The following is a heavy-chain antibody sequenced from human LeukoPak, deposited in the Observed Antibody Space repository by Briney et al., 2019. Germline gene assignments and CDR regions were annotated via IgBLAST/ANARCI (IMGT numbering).Heavy chain of an antibody. CDR2: ITGSGGST. Sequence: GGSLRLSCAASGFTFSTYGMSWVRQAPGKGLEWVSAITGSGGSTCCADSVKGRFTISRDNSKNTLYLQINSLRVEDTAVYYCARDQLGAVLYFDYWGQGTLVTVSS. V-gene: IGHV3-23*01. CDR3: ARDQLGAVLYFDY. J-gene: IGHJ4*02. D-gene: IGHD1-1*01. CDR1: GFTFSTYG.